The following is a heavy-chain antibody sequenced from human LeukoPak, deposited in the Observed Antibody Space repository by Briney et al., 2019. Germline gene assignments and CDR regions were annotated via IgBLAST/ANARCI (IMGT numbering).Heavy chain of an antibody. J-gene: IGHJ4*02. CDR3: ARHVTVVVVAATQEFDY. V-gene: IGHV4-39*01. CDR2: IYYSGST. CDR1: GGSISSSSYY. Sequence: SETLSLTCTVPGGSISSSSYYWGWIRQPPGKGLEWIGSIYYSGSTYYNPSLKSRVTISVDTSKNQFSLKLSSVTAADTAVYYCARHVTVVVVAATQEFDYWGQGTLVTVSS. D-gene: IGHD2-15*01.